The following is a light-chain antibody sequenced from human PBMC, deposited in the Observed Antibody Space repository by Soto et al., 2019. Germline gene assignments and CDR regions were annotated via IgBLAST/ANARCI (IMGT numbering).Light chain of an antibody. CDR1: QSMSSH. J-gene: IGKJ1*01. CDR2: AAS. CDR3: QQTYKTPPWT. V-gene: IGKV1-39*01. Sequence: DIQMTQSPSSLSVSVGDRVTITCRASQSMSSHLNWYQQKPGKAPKLLIYAASSLQSGVPSRFSGSGSGTDFTLTISSLQPGDFATYFCQQTYKTPPWTFGQGTKVEIK.